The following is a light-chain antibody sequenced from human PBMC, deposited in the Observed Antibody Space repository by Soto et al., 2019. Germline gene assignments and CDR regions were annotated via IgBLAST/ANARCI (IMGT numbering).Light chain of an antibody. J-gene: IGLJ1*01. V-gene: IGLV2-8*01. Sequence: SALTQPPSSSGSPGQSVTISCTGTSSDVGGYNYVSWYQHHPGKAPKLIIFEVSKRPSGVPDRFSGSKSGNTASLTVSGLQAEDEADYYCSSYAGNNIHYVFGAGTKVTVL. CDR2: EVS. CDR1: SSDVGGYNY. CDR3: SSYAGNNIHYV.